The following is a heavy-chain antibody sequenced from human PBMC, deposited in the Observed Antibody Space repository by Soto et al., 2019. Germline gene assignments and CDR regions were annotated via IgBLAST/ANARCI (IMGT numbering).Heavy chain of an antibody. Sequence: SETLSLTCAVYGGSFSGYYWSWIRQPPGKGLEWIGEINHSGSTNYNPSLKSRATISVDTSKNQFSLKLSSVTAADTAVYYCTVHSPDFDYWGQGTLVTVSS. CDR2: INHSGST. J-gene: IGHJ4*02. CDR3: TVHSPDFDY. D-gene: IGHD4-4*01. V-gene: IGHV4-34*01. CDR1: GGSFSGYY.